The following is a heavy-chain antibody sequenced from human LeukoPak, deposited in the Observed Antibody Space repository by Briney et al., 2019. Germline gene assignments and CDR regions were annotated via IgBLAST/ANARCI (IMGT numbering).Heavy chain of an antibody. Sequence: GGSLRLSCATSGFPFSAYDMHWVRQAPGKGLEWVSAFGSAGDTYYPGAVKGRFTISRDYATDSLYLQMDSLRAGDTAVYFCVRGALPGDNWYFDLWGRGTLVTVSS. CDR2: FGSAGDT. CDR1: GFPFSAYD. J-gene: IGHJ2*01. CDR3: VRGALPGDNWYFDL. V-gene: IGHV3-13*01.